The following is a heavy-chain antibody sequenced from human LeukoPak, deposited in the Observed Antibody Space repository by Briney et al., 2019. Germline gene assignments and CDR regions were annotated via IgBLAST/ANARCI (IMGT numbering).Heavy chain of an antibody. CDR2: IDWNGGST. CDR1: GFTFDDYG. J-gene: IGHJ4*02. Sequence: RAGGSLRLSCAASGFTFDDYGMSWVRHTPGKGLEWVSGIDWNGGSTGYADSVKGRFIISRDNAKNSLYLQMNSLRAEDTAVYYCARDSAYSGQQEDYWGQGTLVTVSS. D-gene: IGHD4-11*01. V-gene: IGHV3-20*04. CDR3: ARDSAYSGQQEDY.